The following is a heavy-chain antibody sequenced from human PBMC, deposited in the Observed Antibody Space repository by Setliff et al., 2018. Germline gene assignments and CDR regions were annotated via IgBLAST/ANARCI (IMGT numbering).Heavy chain of an antibody. Sequence: SETLSLTCTVSGDSMSNYYWNWIRQPPGKGLEWIGYMYYSGNTNYNPSLKSRVTISIDPSKNQFSLRLSSVTAADTALYYCARGRYYESNSYYFPFDFWGQGMLVTVSS. V-gene: IGHV4-59*01. CDR2: MYYSGNT. CDR1: GDSMSNYY. CDR3: ARGRYYESNSYYFPFDF. D-gene: IGHD3-22*01. J-gene: IGHJ4*02.